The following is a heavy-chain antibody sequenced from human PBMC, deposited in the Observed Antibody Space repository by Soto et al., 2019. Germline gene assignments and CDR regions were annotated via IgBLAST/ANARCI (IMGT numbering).Heavy chain of an antibody. Sequence: GGSLRLSCAASGFTFSSYSMNWVRQAPGKGLEWVSYISSSSSTIYYAHSVKGRFTISRDNAKNSLYLQMNSLRDEDTAVYYCARDGGSYYYYYYYMDVWGKGTTVTVSS. CDR3: ARDGGSYYYYYYYMDV. CDR2: ISSSSSTI. J-gene: IGHJ6*03. V-gene: IGHV3-48*02. CDR1: GFTFSSYS. D-gene: IGHD1-26*01.